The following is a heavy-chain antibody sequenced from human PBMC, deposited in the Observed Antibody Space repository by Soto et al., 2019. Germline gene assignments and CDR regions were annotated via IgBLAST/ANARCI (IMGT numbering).Heavy chain of an antibody. CDR1: GASIRSSY. J-gene: IGHJ3*02. Sequence: SETLSLTCTVSGASIRSSYWSWIRQSPGKGLEWIGYVYYSGSTKYNPSLKSRVTISVDTSKNQFSLKLSSVTAAYTAVYYCARGYYDSNGQSNTFDIWGQGTMFTVSS. CDR2: VYYSGST. V-gene: IGHV4-59*01. CDR3: ARGYYDSNGQSNTFDI. D-gene: IGHD3-22*01.